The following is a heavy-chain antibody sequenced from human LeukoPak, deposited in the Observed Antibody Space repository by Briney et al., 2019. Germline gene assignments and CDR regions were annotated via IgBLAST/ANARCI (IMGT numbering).Heavy chain of an antibody. CDR2: ISAYNGNT. V-gene: IGHV1-18*01. CDR3: ARDCQGYYDILTGPRWFDP. Sequence: ASVTVSCKASGYTFTSYGISWVRQAPGQGLEWMGWISAYNGNTNYAQKFQGRVTMTRDTSTSTVYMELSSLRSEDTAVYYCARDCQGYYDILTGPRWFDPWGQGTLVTVSS. J-gene: IGHJ5*02. CDR1: GYTFTSYG. D-gene: IGHD3-9*01.